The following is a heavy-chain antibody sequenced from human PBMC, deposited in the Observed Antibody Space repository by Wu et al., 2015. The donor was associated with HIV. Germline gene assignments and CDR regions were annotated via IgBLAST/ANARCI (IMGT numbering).Heavy chain of an antibody. Sequence: QVQLQESGPGVVNPSETLSLTCAVSGGALSSYYWNWIRQPVGKGLEWIGHVYASGRMKVRSSFADRVTISVDTSKNTFSLELSSVTAADSGLYFCARTVVFYRGFDFWGQGKLVTVSS. J-gene: IGHJ4*02. D-gene: IGHD4-11*01. V-gene: IGHV4-4*07. CDR1: GGALSSYY. CDR2: VYASGRM. CDR3: ARTVVFYRGFDF.